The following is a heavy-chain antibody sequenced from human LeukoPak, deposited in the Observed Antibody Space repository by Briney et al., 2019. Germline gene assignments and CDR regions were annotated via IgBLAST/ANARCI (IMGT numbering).Heavy chain of an antibody. CDR2: INPNSGGT. V-gene: IGHV1-2*02. D-gene: IGHD3-16*01. J-gene: IGHJ4*02. CDR3: ARDTAVWGSYPLPDY. Sequence: VASVKVSCKASGYTFTGYYMHWVRQAPGQGFEWMGWINPNSGGTNYAQKFQGRVTMTRDTSISTAYMELSRLRSDDTAVYYCARDTAVWGSYPLPDYWGQGTLVTVSS. CDR1: GYTFTGYY.